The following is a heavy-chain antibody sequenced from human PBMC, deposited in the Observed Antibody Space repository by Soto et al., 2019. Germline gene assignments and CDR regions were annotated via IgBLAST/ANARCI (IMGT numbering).Heavy chain of an antibody. V-gene: IGHV3-33*01. CDR2: IWDDGSNK. Sequence: QVQLVESGGGVVQPGRSLRLSCAASGFTFSSYGMHWVRQAPGKGLEWVAVIWDDGSNKYYADSVKGRFTISRDNSKNTLFLQMNSLRAEETAVYYCARTKAVAAKTQYYFDYWGQGTLVTVSS. CDR3: ARTKAVAAKTQYYFDY. J-gene: IGHJ4*02. D-gene: IGHD6-19*01. CDR1: GFTFSSYG.